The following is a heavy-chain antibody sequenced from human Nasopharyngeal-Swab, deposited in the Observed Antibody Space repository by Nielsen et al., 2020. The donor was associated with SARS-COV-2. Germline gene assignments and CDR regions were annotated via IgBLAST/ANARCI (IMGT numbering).Heavy chain of an antibody. CDR1: GFTYSTYA. CDR3: AKGVGYGDTGCFDE. D-gene: IGHD4-17*01. CDR2: ISGSGGNT. V-gene: IGHV3-23*01. J-gene: IGHJ4*02. Sequence: GGSLKISCVASGFTYSTYALSWVRPAPGKGLEWVSGISGSGGNTYYADSVKGRFTISRDNSMETLYLQMNSLRVEDTAVYYCAKGVGYGDTGCFDEWGQGTLVTVSS.